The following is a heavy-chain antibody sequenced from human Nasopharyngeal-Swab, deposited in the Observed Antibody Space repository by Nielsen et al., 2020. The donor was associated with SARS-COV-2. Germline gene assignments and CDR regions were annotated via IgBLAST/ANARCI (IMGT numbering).Heavy chain of an antibody. CDR1: GFTFRRYG. V-gene: IGHV3-30*18. CDR3: AKSSLQWLLASYYGMDV. CDR2: ISYDGSNK. Sequence: GESLKISCAASGFTFRRYGMHWVRQAPGKGLEWVAVISYDGSNKYYADSVKGRFTISRDNSKNTLYLQMNSLRAEDTAVYYCAKSSLQWLLASYYGMDVWGQGTTVTVSS. D-gene: IGHD3-22*01. J-gene: IGHJ6*02.